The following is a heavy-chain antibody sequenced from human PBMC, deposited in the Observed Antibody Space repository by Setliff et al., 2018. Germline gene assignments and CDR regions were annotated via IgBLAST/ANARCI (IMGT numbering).Heavy chain of an antibody. D-gene: IGHD3-22*01. J-gene: IGHJ4*02. V-gene: IGHV4-59*08. Sequence: PSETLSLTCTVSGDSISGDYWSWIRQPPGKGLEWIGLIHYSGSTNYNPSLKCRVTMSLDTSKNQFSLNLYSVTAADTAVYYCARAFDSSGYYGESHTHYFDNWGQGTLVTVSS. CDR2: IHYSGST. CDR1: GDSISGDY. CDR3: ARAFDSSGYYGESHTHYFDN.